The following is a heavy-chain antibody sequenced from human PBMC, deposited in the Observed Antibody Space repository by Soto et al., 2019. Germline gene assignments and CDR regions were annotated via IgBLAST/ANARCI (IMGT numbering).Heavy chain of an antibody. Sequence: SSVNYSCKDSESSFSTDRGCRVVKAPEQAFEWMGGIIPIFGTANYAQKFQGRVTITADESTSTAYMELSSLRSEDTAVYYFACPPELKRIYYYHGIAVWGQGPMVTVSS. CDR3: ACPPELKRIYYYHGIAV. D-gene: IGHD1-7*01. J-gene: IGHJ6*02. V-gene: IGHV1-69*01. CDR2: IIPIFGTA. CDR1: ESSFSTDR.